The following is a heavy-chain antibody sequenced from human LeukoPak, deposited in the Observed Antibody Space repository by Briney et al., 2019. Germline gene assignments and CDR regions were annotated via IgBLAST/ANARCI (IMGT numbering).Heavy chain of an antibody. CDR2: IYYSGST. V-gene: IGHV4-59*12. D-gene: IGHD2-2*01. Sequence: SETLSLTCTVSGGSISSYYWSWIRQPPGKGLEWIGSIYYSGSTNYNPSLKSRVTISVDTSKNQFSLKLSSVTAADTAVYYCARDYATAFDPWGQGTLVTVSS. J-gene: IGHJ5*02. CDR1: GGSISSYY. CDR3: ARDYATAFDP.